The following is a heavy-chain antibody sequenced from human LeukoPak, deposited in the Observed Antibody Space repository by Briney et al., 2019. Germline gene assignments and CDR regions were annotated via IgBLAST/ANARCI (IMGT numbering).Heavy chain of an antibody. CDR3: ATPRIAARYYYYMDV. J-gene: IGHJ6*03. CDR1: GGSISSGSYY. Sequence: PSQTLSLTCTVSGGSISSGSYYWSWIRQPAGKGLEWTGRIYTSGSTNYNPSLKSRVTISVDTSKNQFSLKLSSVTAADTAVYYCATPRIAARYYYYMDVWGKGTTVTVSS. D-gene: IGHD6-6*01. CDR2: IYTSGST. V-gene: IGHV4-61*02.